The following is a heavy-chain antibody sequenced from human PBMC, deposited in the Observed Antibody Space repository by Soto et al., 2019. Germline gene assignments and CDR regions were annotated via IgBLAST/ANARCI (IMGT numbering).Heavy chain of an antibody. J-gene: IGHJ5*02. D-gene: IGHD2-2*01. CDR2: IYYSGST. CDR1: GGSISSGGYY. V-gene: IGHV4-31*03. CDR3: STSCYGEYWFDP. Sequence: PSETLSLTCTVSGGSISSGGYYWSWIRQHPGKGLEWIGYIYYSGSTYYNPSLKSRVTISVDTSKNQFSLKLSSVTAADTAVYYCSTSCYGEYWFDPWGQGTLVTVSS.